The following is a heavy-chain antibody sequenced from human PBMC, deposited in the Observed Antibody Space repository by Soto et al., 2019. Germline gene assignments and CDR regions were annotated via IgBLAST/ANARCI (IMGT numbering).Heavy chain of an antibody. CDR2: ISGSGGST. D-gene: IGHD2-15*01. CDR1: GFTFSSYA. V-gene: IGHV3-23*01. Sequence: EVQLLESGGGLVQPGGSLRLSCAASGFTFSSYAMSWVRQAPGKGLEWVSAISGSGGSTYYADSVKGRFTISSDNSKNTMYLQMNSLRAEDTAVYYCAKDRNFYCSGGSCPPFDYWGQGTLVTVSS. J-gene: IGHJ4*02. CDR3: AKDRNFYCSGGSCPPFDY.